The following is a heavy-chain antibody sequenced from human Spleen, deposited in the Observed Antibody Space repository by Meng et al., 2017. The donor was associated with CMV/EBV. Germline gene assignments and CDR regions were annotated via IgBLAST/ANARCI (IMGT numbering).Heavy chain of an antibody. J-gene: IGHJ4*02. CDR2: INPNSGGT. CDR3: ARAVYSSSVVVY. CDR1: GYTFTAHY. D-gene: IGHD6-6*01. V-gene: IGHV1-2*02. Sequence: ASVKVSYKASGYTFTAHYFHWVRQAPGQGLEWMGWINPNSGGTNYAQKFQGRVTMTRDTSISTAYMELSRLRSDDTAVYYCARAVYSSSVVVYWGQGTLVTVSS.